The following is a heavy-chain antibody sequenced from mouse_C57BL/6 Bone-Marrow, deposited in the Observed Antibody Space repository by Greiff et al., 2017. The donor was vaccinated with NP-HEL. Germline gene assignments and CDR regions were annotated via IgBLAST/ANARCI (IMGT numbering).Heavy chain of an antibody. V-gene: IGHV7-3*01. J-gene: IGHJ2*01. D-gene: IGHD1-1*01. Sequence: DVQLVESGGGLVQPGGSLSLSCAASGFTFTDYYMSWVRQPPGKALEWLGFIRNKANGYTTEYSASVKGRFTISRDNSQSILYLQMNALRAEDSATYYCASSHYYGSRYYFDYWGQGTTLTVSS. CDR2: IRNKANGYTT. CDR3: ASSHYYGSRYYFDY. CDR1: GFTFTDYY.